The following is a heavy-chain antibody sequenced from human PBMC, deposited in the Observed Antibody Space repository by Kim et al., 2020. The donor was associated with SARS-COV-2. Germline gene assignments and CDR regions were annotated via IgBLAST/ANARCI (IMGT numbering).Heavy chain of an antibody. V-gene: IGHV3-48*02. CDR1: GITFSSCT. CDR3: VSRGWSSSCGWPY. Sequence: GGSLRLSCAVTGITFSSCTMNWVRQAPGKGLEWVSYISESSSNIQYADSVKGRFTISRDNAKNSLYLQMNSLRDEDTAVYYCVSRGWSSSCGWPYWGQGT. CDR2: ISESSSNI. D-gene: IGHD1-26*01. J-gene: IGHJ4*02.